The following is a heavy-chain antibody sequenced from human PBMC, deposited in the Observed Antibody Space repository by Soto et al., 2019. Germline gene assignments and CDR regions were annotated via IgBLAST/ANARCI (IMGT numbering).Heavy chain of an antibody. CDR2: IYYSGST. V-gene: IGHV4-31*03. CDR3: ARDRLRDYIWGSEDAFDF. D-gene: IGHD3-16*01. Sequence: QVQLQESGPGLVKPSQTLSLTCTVSGGSISSGGYYWSWIRQHPGKGLEWIGYIYYSGSTYYNPSLKSRVTISVDTSKNQFSLKLSSVTAADTAVYYCARDRLRDYIWGSEDAFDFWGQGTMVTVSS. J-gene: IGHJ3*01. CDR1: GGSISSGGYY.